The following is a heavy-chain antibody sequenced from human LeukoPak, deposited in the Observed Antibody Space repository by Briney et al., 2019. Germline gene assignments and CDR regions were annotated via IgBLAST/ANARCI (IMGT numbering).Heavy chain of an antibody. V-gene: IGHV4-34*12. J-gene: IGHJ4*02. CDR2: VLHDGST. CDR1: GGSFSGYY. D-gene: IGHD3-22*01. Sequence: SETQSLTCAVYGGSFSGYYWNWIRQSPGKGLEWIGEVLHDGSTNYNPSLKSRVTIAVDTSQNQFSLKLSAVTAADTAVYYCARGKYYFDSSGYDYWGQGSQVAVSS. CDR3: ARGKYYFDSSGYDY.